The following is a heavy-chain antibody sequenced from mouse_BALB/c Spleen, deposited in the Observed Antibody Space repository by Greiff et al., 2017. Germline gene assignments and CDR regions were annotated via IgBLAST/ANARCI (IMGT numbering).Heavy chain of an antibody. Sequence: EVQLQQSGGGLVKPGGSLKLSCAASGFTFSSYAMSWVRQSPEKRLEWVAEISSGGSYTYYPDTVTGRFTISRDNAKNTLYLEMSSLRSEDTAMYYCARADYDEGVYAMDYWGQGTSVTVSS. J-gene: IGHJ4*01. D-gene: IGHD2-4*01. V-gene: IGHV5-9-4*01. CDR2: ISSGGSYT. CDR3: ARADYDEGVYAMDY. CDR1: GFTFSSYA.